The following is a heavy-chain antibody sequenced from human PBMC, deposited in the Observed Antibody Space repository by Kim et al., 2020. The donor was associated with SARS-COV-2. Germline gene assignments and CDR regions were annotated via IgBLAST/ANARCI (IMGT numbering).Heavy chain of an antibody. V-gene: IGHV3-30*18. D-gene: IGHD1-26*01. CDR1: GFTFSSYG. CDR2: ISYDGSNK. CDR3: AKDLLVGATRGYYYYYGMDV. J-gene: IGHJ6*02. Sequence: GGSLRLSCAASGFTFSSYGMHWVRQAPGKGLEWVAVISYDGSNKYYADSVKGRFTISRDNSKNTLYLQMNSLRAEDTAVYYCAKDLLVGATRGYYYYYGMDVWGQGTTVTVSS.